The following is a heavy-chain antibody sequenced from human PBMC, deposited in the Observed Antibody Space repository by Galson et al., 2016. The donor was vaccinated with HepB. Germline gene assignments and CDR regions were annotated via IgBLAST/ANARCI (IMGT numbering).Heavy chain of an antibody. J-gene: IGHJ6*02. CDR1: GYAFSDYY. D-gene: IGHD6-13*01. Sequence: SVKVSCKASGYAFSDYYIHWVRQAPGQGPEWMGWLSPNSGDTNFAQNFQGRVTMTRDTSIRTVYMELRSLKSDDTAVYYCARGESKRWYDFGYQYYGMDGWGQGTTVTVSS. CDR3: ARGESKRWYDFGYQYYGMDG. V-gene: IGHV1-2*02. CDR2: LSPNSGDT.